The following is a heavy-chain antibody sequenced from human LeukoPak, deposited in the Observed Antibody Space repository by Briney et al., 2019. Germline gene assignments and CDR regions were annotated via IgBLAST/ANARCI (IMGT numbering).Heavy chain of an antibody. CDR2: ISWNSGSI. D-gene: IGHD2-2*01. CDR1: GFTFDDYA. CDR3: AEAPYCSSTSCYQALYLDY. J-gene: IGHJ4*02. Sequence: GGPLRLSCAASGFTFDDYAMHWVRQAPGKGLEWVSGISWNSGSIGYADSVKGRFTISRDNAKNSLYLQMNSLRAEDTALYYCAEAPYCSSTSCYQALYLDYWGQGTLVTVSS. V-gene: IGHV3-9*01.